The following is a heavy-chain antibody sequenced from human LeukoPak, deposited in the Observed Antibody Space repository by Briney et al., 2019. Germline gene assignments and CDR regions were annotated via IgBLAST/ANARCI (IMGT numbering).Heavy chain of an antibody. CDR3: AKPLSLHDDGVIDAIDI. J-gene: IGHJ3*02. CDR2: ISSSGGSI. D-gene: IGHD4-17*01. V-gene: IGHV3-23*01. CDR1: GFTFSSYD. Sequence: GGSLRLSCAASGFTFSSYDMSWVRQAPGKGLEWVSDISSSGGSIYYADSVKGRFTISRDNSRNTLYLQMNSLRAEDTAVYYCAKPLSLHDDGVIDAIDIWGQGTMVTVSS.